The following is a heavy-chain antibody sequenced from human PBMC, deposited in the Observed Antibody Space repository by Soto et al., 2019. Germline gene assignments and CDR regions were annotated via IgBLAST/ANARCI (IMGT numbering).Heavy chain of an antibody. Sequence: ETLSLTCAVSSGSISSSNWWSWVRQPPGKGLEWIGEIYHSGSTNYNPSLKSRVTISVDKSKNQFSLKLSSVTAADTAVYYCARALPSKVCSSTSCLHGAEQPPTRRPLRYWFDPWGQGTLVTVSS. J-gene: IGHJ5*02. CDR3: ARALPSKVCSSTSCLHGAEQPPTRRPLRYWFDP. CDR1: SGSISSSNW. CDR2: IYHSGST. V-gene: IGHV4-4*02. D-gene: IGHD2-2*01.